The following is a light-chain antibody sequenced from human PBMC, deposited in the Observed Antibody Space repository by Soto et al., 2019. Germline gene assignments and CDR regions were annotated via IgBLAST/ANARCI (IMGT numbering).Light chain of an antibody. Sequence: DVVMTQSPLSLPVTLGQPASISCRSSQSLVNSDGNTFLNWFQQRPGQSPRRLIYQVSNRDSGVPDRFSGSGLGTDFTLKFSRVEAEDVGVYYCIQGTHWPYTFGQGTRLEIK. V-gene: IGKV2-30*01. J-gene: IGKJ5*01. CDR1: QSLVNSDGNTF. CDR2: QVS. CDR3: IQGTHWPYT.